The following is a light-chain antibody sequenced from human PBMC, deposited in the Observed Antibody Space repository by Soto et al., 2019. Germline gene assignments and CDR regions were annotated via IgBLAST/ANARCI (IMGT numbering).Light chain of an antibody. J-gene: IGKJ2*01. CDR2: DAS. CDR3: QQRSNWPPRYT. V-gene: IGKV3-11*01. CDR1: QSVSSY. Sequence: EIVLTQYPATLSLSPWERATLSCRASQSVSSYLAWYQQKPGQAPRLLIYDASNRATGIPARFSGSGSGTDFTLTISSLEPEDFAVYYCQQRSNWPPRYTFGQGTKLEIK.